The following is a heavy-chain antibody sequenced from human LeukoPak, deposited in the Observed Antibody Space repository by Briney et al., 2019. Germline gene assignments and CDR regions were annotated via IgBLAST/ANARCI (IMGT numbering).Heavy chain of an antibody. V-gene: IGHV1-46*01. D-gene: IGHD6-6*01. J-gene: IGHJ4*02. CDR3: ARVGLRIAARRSFDY. Sequence: ASVKVSCKASGYTFTSQYMYWVRQAPGQGLEWMGIINPSTGNAVYTQKFQGRVTITRNTSISTAYMELSSLRSEDTAVYYCARVGLRIAARRSFDYWGQGTLVTVSS. CDR1: GYTFTSQY. CDR2: INPSTGNA.